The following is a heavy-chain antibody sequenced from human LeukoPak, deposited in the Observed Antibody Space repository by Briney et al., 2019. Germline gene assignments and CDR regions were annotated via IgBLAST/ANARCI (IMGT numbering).Heavy chain of an antibody. CDR1: GGSISSGGYY. J-gene: IGHJ6*03. CDR2: IYHSGST. Sequence: SETLSLTCTVSGGSISSGGYYWSWIRQPPGKGLEWIGYIYHSGSTYYNPSLKSRVTISVDRSKNQFSLKLSSVTAADTAVYYCAREAYSSSSNYYYMDVWGKGTTVTVSS. V-gene: IGHV4-30-2*01. D-gene: IGHD6-6*01. CDR3: AREAYSSSSNYYYMDV.